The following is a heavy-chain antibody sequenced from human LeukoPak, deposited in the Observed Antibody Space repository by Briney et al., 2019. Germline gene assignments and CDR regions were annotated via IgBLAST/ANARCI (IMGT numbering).Heavy chain of an antibody. CDR2: ISTSSNTI. V-gene: IGHV3-48*01. CDR1: WITFSSYY. D-gene: IGHD3-10*01. CDR3: ARVGSYGMDV. J-gene: IGHJ6*02. Sequence: GSLRLSFAGSWITFSSYYIELGRQAPGEGLGGVSYISTSSNTIYYTDSVKGRFTISRDNAKNSLYLQMNDLRAEDTAVYYCARVGSYGMDVWGQGTTVTVSS.